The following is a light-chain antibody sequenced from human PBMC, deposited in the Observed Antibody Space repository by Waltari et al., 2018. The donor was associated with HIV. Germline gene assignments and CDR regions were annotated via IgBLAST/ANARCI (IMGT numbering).Light chain of an antibody. CDR2: SNK. V-gene: IGLV1-44*01. CDR1: SSNIGSHA. CDR3: AAWDGTLNGRM. Sequence: QSVLTQPPSASGTPGQRVTMSCSGSSSNIGSHAVSWYQQLPGTAPKPLIYSNKQRPSVGADRLSRSKSGTSASLVIRRLRSEHEANYYCAAWDGTLNGRMFAARTKLTVL. J-gene: IGLJ3*02.